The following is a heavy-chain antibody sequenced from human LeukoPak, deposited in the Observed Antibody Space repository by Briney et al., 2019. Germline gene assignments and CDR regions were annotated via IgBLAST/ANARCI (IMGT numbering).Heavy chain of an antibody. D-gene: IGHD2-15*01. CDR2: ISSSGTTI. V-gene: IGHV3-48*03. CDR3: ARGSTPPDY. Sequence: PGGSLRLSCVASGFTFSSYEFNWVRQAPGKGLDWVAFISSSGTTIYYTDSVKGRFIISRDNSKNSLYLQMNSLRAEDTALYYCARGSTPPDYWGQGTMVTVSS. CDR1: GFTFSSYE. J-gene: IGHJ4*02.